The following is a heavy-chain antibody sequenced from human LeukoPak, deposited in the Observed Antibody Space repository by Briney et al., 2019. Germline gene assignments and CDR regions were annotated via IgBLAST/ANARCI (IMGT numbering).Heavy chain of an antibody. CDR1: GFTFSSYA. CDR2: ISTRGGDT. CDR3: AKGFHSSGWYYFDY. J-gene: IGHJ4*02. Sequence: PGGSLRLSCAASGFTFSSYAMSWVRQAPGKGLEWVSAISTRGGDTYYADSVKGRFTISRDNSKNTLYLQMNSLRAEDTAVYYCAKGFHSSGWYYFDYWGQGTLVTVSS. D-gene: IGHD6-19*01. V-gene: IGHV3-23*01.